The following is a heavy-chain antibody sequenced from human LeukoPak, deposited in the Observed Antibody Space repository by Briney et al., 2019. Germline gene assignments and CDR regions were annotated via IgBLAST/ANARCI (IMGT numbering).Heavy chain of an antibody. V-gene: IGHV3-7*03. J-gene: IGHJ4*02. Sequence: GGSLRLSCAASGFTFSSYWISWVRQAPGKGLEWVANIKQDGSEKYYVDSVKGRFTISRDNAKNSLYLQMNSLRAEDTAIYYCARSIPYGTTWYGRSDYWGQGTLVTVSS. CDR3: ARSIPYGTTWYGRSDY. CDR1: GFTFSSYW. D-gene: IGHD6-13*01. CDR2: IKQDGSEK.